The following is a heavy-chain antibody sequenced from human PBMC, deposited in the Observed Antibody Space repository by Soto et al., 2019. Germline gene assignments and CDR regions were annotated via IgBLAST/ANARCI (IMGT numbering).Heavy chain of an antibody. Sequence: SETLSLTCAVYGGSFSGYYWSWIRQPPGKGLEWIGEINHSGSTNYNPSLKSRVTISEDTSKNQFSLKLSSVTAADTAVYYCARGYGDYYFDYWGQGTLVTVSS. CDR3: ARGYGDYYFDY. J-gene: IGHJ4*02. D-gene: IGHD4-17*01. CDR1: GGSFSGYY. V-gene: IGHV4-34*01. CDR2: INHSGST.